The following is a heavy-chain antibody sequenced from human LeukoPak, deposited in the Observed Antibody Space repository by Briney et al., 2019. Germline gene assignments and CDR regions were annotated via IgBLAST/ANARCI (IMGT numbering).Heavy chain of an antibody. CDR1: GFTFDDYA. Sequence: GGSLRLSCAASGFTFDDYAMHWVRHAPGKGLEWVSGISWNSGSIGYADSVKGRFTISRDNAKNSLYLQMNSLRAEDTALYYCAKGVRGVTRSAEYFQHWGQGTLVTVSS. CDR3: AKGVRGVTRSAEYFQH. J-gene: IGHJ1*01. D-gene: IGHD3-10*01. CDR2: ISWNSGSI. V-gene: IGHV3-9*01.